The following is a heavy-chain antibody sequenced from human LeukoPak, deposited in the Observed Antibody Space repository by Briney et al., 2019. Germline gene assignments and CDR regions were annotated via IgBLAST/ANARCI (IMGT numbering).Heavy chain of an antibody. D-gene: IGHD6-6*01. CDR2: ISGSGGST. V-gene: IGHV3-23*01. J-gene: IGHJ4*02. Sequence: ETLSLTCAIYGGSFSGYYWSWIRQPPGKGLEWVSAISGSGGSTYYTDSVKGRFTISRDNSKNTLYLQMNSLRAADTAVYYCARDKGTSYLSSFDYWGQGTLVTVSS. CDR1: GGSFSGYY. CDR3: ARDKGTSYLSSFDY.